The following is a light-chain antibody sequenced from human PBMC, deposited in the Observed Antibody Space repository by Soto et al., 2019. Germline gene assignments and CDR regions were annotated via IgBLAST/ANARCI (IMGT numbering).Light chain of an antibody. V-gene: IGKV1-12*01. J-gene: IGKJ4*01. CDR2: AAT. Sequence: DIQMTQSPSSVSASVGERVTITCRASQGISSWLAWYQQKPGKAPNLLIYAATSLQSGVPSRFSGGGSGTVFTLIISSLQSEVSASYYCQHGNSLPLTFGGGTKVEIK. CDR3: QHGNSLPLT. CDR1: QGISSW.